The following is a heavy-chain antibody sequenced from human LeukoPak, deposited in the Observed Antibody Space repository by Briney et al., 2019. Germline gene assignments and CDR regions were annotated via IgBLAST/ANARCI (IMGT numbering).Heavy chain of an antibody. D-gene: IGHD3-22*01. V-gene: IGHV3-30-3*01. CDR1: GFTFSSYA. J-gene: IGHJ4*02. CDR3: ARDEGPKGYDSSGYYFDY. CDR2: ISYDGSNK. Sequence: GGSLRLSCAAYGFTFSSYAMSWVRQAPGKGLEWVAVISYDGSNKYYADSVKGRFTISRDNSKNPLYLQMNSLRAEDTAVYYCARDEGPKGYDSSGYYFDYWGQGTLVTVSS.